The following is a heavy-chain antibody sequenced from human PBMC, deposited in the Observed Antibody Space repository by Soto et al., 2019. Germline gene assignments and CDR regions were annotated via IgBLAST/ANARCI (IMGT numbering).Heavy chain of an antibody. CDR3: AYSRAIHSGLDY. CDR1: GFSLSTSGVG. V-gene: IGHV2-5*02. D-gene: IGHD2-2*02. J-gene: IGHJ4*02. Sequence: GSGPTLVNPAQTLRLACTFSGFSLSTSGVGVGWIRQPPGKALEWLALIYWDDDKRYSPSLKSRLTITKDTSKNQVVLTMTNMDPVDTATYYCAYSRAIHSGLDYWGQGTLVTVSS. CDR2: IYWDDDK.